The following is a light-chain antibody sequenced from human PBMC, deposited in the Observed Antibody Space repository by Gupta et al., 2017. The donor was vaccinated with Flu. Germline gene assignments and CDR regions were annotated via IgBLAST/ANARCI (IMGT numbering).Light chain of an antibody. CDR3: QKYNSVPPT. Sequence: PSSLSASVGDRVTITCRASQGISNYLAWYQQKPGKVPKLLIHAASTLQSGVPSRFSGGGSGTDFTLTISSLQPEGVATYYCQKYNSVPPTFGQGTKVEIK. CDR1: QGISNY. J-gene: IGKJ1*01. CDR2: AAS. V-gene: IGKV1-27*01.